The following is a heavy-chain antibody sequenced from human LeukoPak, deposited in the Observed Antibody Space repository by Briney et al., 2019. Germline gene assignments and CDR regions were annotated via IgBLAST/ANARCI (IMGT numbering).Heavy chain of an antibody. Sequence: SETLSLTCAVYGGSFSGYYWSWIRQPPGKGLEWIGEINHSGSTNYNPSLKSRVTISVDTSKNQFYLKLSSVTAADTAVYYCARAYRRSSSGWYFYFQHWGQGTLVTVSS. CDR3: ARAYRRSSSGWYFYFQH. J-gene: IGHJ1*01. V-gene: IGHV4-34*01. CDR2: INHSGST. D-gene: IGHD6-19*01. CDR1: GGSFSGYY.